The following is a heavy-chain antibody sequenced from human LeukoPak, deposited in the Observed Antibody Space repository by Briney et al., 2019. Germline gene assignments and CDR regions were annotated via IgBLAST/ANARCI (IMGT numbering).Heavy chain of an antibody. J-gene: IGHJ4*02. D-gene: IGHD3-10*01. CDR1: GGSISGYY. V-gene: IGHV4-59*01. CDR3: ARELGTYYNAFDY. Sequence: PSETLSLTCTVSGGSISGYYWNWIRQPPGEGLEWIANIYSSGNTLYNSSLKSRVAISVDTSKNQFSLKLSSVTAADTAVYYCARELGTYYNAFDYWGQGTLVTVSS. CDR2: IYSSGNT.